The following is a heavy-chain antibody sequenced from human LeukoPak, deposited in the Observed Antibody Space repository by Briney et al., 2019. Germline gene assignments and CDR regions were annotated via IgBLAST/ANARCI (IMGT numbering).Heavy chain of an antibody. CDR2: IYYSGST. V-gene: IGHV4-39*07. CDR3: ASPRYGDYTLAYFDY. J-gene: IGHJ4*02. D-gene: IGHD4-17*01. Sequence: SETLSLTCTVSGGSISSSTYYWGWIRQPPGKGLEWIGSIYYSGSTYYNPSLKSRVTISVDTSKNQFSLKLSSVTAADTAVYYCASPRYGDYTLAYFDYWGQGTLVTVSS. CDR1: GGSISSSTYY.